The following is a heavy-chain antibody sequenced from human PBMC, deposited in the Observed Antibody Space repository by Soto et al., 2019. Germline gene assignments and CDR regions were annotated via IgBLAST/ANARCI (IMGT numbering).Heavy chain of an antibody. CDR2: IYSSGNT. V-gene: IGHV4-4*07. Sequence: SETLSLTCIVSGGTIIGYYWTWIRQPAGKGLEWIGRIYSSGNTKYNPSLQSRVTMSLDTSNNQFSLRLTSVTTADTAVYYCARGQRFSDWFDPWGQGTLVTVSS. CDR1: GGTIIGYY. D-gene: IGHD3-3*01. J-gene: IGHJ5*02. CDR3: ARGQRFSDWFDP.